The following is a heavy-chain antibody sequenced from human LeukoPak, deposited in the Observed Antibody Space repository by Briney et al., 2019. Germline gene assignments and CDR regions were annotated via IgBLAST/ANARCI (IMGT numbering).Heavy chain of an antibody. V-gene: IGHV3-74*01. CDR1: GFTFSNAW. CDR3: ARETSGYFDY. CDR2: INSDGSST. Sequence: GGSLRLSCAASGFTFSNAWMHWVRQAPGKGLVWVSRINSDGSSTSYADSVKGRFTISRDNAKSTLYLQMNSLRAEDTAVYYCARETSGYFDYWGQGTLVTVSS. D-gene: IGHD3-22*01. J-gene: IGHJ4*02.